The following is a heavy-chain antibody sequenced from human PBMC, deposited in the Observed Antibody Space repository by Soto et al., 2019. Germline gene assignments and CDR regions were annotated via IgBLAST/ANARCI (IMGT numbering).Heavy chain of an antibody. Sequence: SETLSLTCSVLGDSISDTRYYWGWIRQSPEKGLEWIGSISHDGHAYYNPSLKSRVTLFADTSRNQFSLKMKSVTVADTALYFCARQVYGDYFGGKSFDPWGQGAMVTVSS. CDR1: GDSISDTRYY. V-gene: IGHV4-39*01. CDR3: ARQVYGDYFGGKSFDP. D-gene: IGHD4-17*01. J-gene: IGHJ5*02. CDR2: ISHDGHA.